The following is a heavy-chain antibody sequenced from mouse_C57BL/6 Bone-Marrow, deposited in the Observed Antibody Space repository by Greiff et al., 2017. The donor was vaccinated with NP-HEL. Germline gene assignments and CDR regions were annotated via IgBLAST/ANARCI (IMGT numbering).Heavy chain of an antibody. J-gene: IGHJ1*03. V-gene: IGHV5-12*01. CDR2: ISNGGGST. D-gene: IGHD1-1*01. CDR3: ARLKYYYGSPYWYFDV. Sequence: EVKVEESGGGLVQPGGSLKLSCAASGFTFSDYYMYWVRQTPEKRLEWVAYISNGGGSTYYPDTVKGRFTISRDNAKNTLYLQMSRLKSEDTAMYYCARLKYYYGSPYWYFDVWGTGTTVTVSS. CDR1: GFTFSDYY.